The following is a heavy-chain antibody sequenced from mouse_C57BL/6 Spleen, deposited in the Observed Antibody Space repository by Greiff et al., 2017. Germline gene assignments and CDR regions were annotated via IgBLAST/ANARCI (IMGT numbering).Heavy chain of an antibody. Sequence: VQLQQPGAELVMPGASVKLSCKASGYTFTSYWMHWVKQRPGQGLEWIGEIDPSDSYTNYNQKFKGKSTLTVDKSSSTAYMQLSSLTSEDSAVYYCARRGIYYDYDGAMDYWGQGTSVTVSS. D-gene: IGHD2-4*01. V-gene: IGHV1-69*01. J-gene: IGHJ4*01. CDR3: ARRGIYYDYDGAMDY. CDR2: IDPSDSYT. CDR1: GYTFTSYW.